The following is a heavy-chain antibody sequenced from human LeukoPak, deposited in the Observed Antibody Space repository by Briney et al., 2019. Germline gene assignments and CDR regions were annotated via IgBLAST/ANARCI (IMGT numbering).Heavy chain of an antibody. Sequence: SETLSLTCTVSGASIRSYYWTWIRQPPGKGLEWIGYIYDSGSTNYNPSLKSRVTISVDTSKNQFSLKLSSVTAADTAVYYCARDARDYYYYMDVWGKGTTVTVSS. V-gene: IGHV4-59*01. CDR3: ARDARDYYYYMDV. D-gene: IGHD2-15*01. J-gene: IGHJ6*03. CDR2: IYDSGST. CDR1: GASIRSYY.